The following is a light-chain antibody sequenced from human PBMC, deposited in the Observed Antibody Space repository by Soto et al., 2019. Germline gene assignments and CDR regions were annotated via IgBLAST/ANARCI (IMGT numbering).Light chain of an antibody. Sequence: EIELAQSPGTLSLSPGERATLSCRASQSVSNNYLAWYQQKPGQAPGLLIYGASNRATGIPDRFSGSGSGTDFTLTISRLEPEDFAVYYCQQYGSSGTLGQGTKVDI. CDR2: GAS. CDR1: QSVSNNY. CDR3: QQYGSSGT. J-gene: IGKJ1*01. V-gene: IGKV3-20*01.